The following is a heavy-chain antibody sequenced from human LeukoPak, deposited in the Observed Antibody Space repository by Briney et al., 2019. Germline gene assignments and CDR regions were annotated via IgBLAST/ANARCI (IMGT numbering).Heavy chain of an antibody. CDR1: GGTFSSYA. CDR2: IIPILSIA. D-gene: IGHD1-1*01. CDR3: ARDFAGTDAFDI. Sequence: SVKVSCKASGGTFSSYAISWVRQAPGQGLEWMGRIIPILSIANYAQKFQGRVTITADKSTSTAYMELSSLRSEDTAVYYCARDFAGTDAFDIWGQGTMVTVSS. J-gene: IGHJ3*02. V-gene: IGHV1-69*04.